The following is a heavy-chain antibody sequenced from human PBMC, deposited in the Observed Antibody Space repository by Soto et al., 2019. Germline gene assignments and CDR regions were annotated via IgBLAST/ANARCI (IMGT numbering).Heavy chain of an antibody. V-gene: IGHV1-18*04. Sequence: QVQLVQSGAEVKKPGASVKVXXXXXXYTFTSYGISWVRQAPGQGLEWMGWISAYNGNTNYAQKLQGRVTMTTDTSTSTAYMELRSLRSDDTAVYYCARDSYSYGYSWFDPWGQGTLVTVSS. D-gene: IGHD5-18*01. J-gene: IGHJ5*02. CDR3: ARDSYSYGYSWFDP. CDR1: XYTFTSYG. CDR2: ISAYNGNT.